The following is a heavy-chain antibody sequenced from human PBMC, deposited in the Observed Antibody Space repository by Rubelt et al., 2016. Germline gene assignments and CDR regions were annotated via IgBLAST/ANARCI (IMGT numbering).Heavy chain of an antibody. V-gene: IGHV1-3*01. Sequence: QVQLVQSGAEVKKPGASVKVSCKASGYTFTSYAMHWVRQAPGQRLEWMGWINAGNGNKKYSQKFQGRVTMTRGTSASTADRELSSLRSEDTAVYYCATIAVAGYHPATVFDYWGQGTLVTVSS. J-gene: IGHJ4*02. D-gene: IGHD6-19*01. CDR1: GYTFTSYA. CDR3: ATIAVAGYHPATVFDY. CDR2: INAGNGNK.